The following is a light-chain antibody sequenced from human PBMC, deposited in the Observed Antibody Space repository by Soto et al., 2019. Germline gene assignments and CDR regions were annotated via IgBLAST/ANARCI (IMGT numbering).Light chain of an antibody. J-gene: IGKJ3*01. Sequence: DIPLTQSPSFLSASVGDRVSITCRASQGISSYLAWYQQKPGKAPKLLIYAASTLLNGVPSRFSGSGSETDFTLTISSLQPEDFATYYCQQLNTFPPAFGPGTKVDVK. V-gene: IGKV1-9*01. CDR2: AAS. CDR3: QQLNTFPPA. CDR1: QGISSY.